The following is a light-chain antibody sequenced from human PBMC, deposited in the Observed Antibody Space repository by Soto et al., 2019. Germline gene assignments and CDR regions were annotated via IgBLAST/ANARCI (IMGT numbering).Light chain of an antibody. J-gene: IGKJ5*01. CDR3: QQGSSWPIT. V-gene: IGKV3-20*01. CDR1: HSVGIAY. CDR2: GVS. Sequence: EFGLPQSPGTLPLSPGERATLSGRVVHSVGIAYLAWYQQKPGQAPRRLIYGVSTRATGVPARFSGSGSGTDFTLNISRLEPEDFAVYYCQQGSSWPITFGQGTRLEIK.